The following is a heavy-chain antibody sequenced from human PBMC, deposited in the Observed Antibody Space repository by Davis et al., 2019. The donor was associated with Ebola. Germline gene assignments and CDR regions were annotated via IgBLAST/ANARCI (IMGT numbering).Heavy chain of an antibody. CDR1: GGSVSSGSYY. J-gene: IGHJ5*02. CDR2: IYYSGST. Sequence: SETLSLTCTVSGGSVSSGSYYWSWIRQPPGKGLEWFGYIYYSGSTNYNPSLKSRVTISVDTSKNQFSLKLSSVTAADTAVYYCATGSGYYNWFDPWGQGTLVTVSS. V-gene: IGHV4-61*01. D-gene: IGHD3-3*01. CDR3: ATGSGYYNWFDP.